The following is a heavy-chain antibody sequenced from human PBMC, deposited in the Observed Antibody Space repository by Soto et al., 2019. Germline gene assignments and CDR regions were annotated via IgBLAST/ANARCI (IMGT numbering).Heavy chain of an antibody. CDR2: ISLYSDGT. CDR1: GYTFSNYG. V-gene: IGHV1-18*01. Sequence: ASVKVSCKTSGYTFSNYGITWVRQAPGQPLEWLGWISLYSDGTNYAQKFQGRVSMTTDTYTTTAYMELRSLRSDDTAVYYCARVVPGAEAWFGPWGQGTLVTVSS. CDR3: ARVVPGAEAWFGP. D-gene: IGHD2-2*01. J-gene: IGHJ5*02.